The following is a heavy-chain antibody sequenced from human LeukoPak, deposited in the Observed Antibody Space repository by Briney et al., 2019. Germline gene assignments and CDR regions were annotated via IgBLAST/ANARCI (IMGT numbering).Heavy chain of an antibody. Sequence: GESLKISCKGSGYSFTTYWVGSVRQMPGKGLEWMGIIYPGDSDTRYSPSFQGQVTISADKSISTAYLQWSSLKASDTAMYYCARSIRRDGYNFLGYWGQGTLVTVSS. J-gene: IGHJ4*02. CDR2: IYPGDSDT. CDR1: GYSFTTYW. D-gene: IGHD5-24*01. V-gene: IGHV5-51*01. CDR3: ARSIRRDGYNFLGY.